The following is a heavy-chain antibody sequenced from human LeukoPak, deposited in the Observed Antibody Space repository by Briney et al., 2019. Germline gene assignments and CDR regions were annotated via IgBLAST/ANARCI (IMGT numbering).Heavy chain of an antibody. CDR1: GGSISSGGYS. D-gene: IGHD6-13*01. Sequence: SETLSLTCAVSGGSISSGGYSWSWIRQPPGKGLEWIGYIYHSGSTHYNPSLKSRVTISVDRSKNQFSLKLSSVTAADTAVYYCARQGSSWYKVDYWGQGTLVTVSS. J-gene: IGHJ4*02. CDR3: ARQGSSWYKVDY. CDR2: IYHSGST. V-gene: IGHV4-30-2*01.